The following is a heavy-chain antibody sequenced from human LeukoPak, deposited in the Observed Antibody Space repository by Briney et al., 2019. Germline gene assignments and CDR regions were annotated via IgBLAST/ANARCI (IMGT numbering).Heavy chain of an antibody. Sequence: SETLSLTCAVYGGSFSGYYWSWIRQPPGKGLEWIGEINHSGSTNYNPSLKSRVTISVDTSKNQFSLKLSSVTAADTAVYYCARGPNGGPYYFDYWGQGTLVTVSS. D-gene: IGHD2-8*01. CDR1: GGSFSGYY. J-gene: IGHJ4*02. V-gene: IGHV4-34*01. CDR3: ARGPNGGPYYFDY. CDR2: INHSGST.